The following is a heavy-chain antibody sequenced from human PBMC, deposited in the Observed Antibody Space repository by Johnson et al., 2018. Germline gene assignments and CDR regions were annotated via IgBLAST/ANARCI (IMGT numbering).Heavy chain of an antibody. CDR3: GRDSRVPVAGILWWGGQGYQYYGMDV. CDR1: GYSFTRLY. J-gene: IGHJ6*02. D-gene: IGHD6-19*01. V-gene: IGHV1-46*01. Sequence: QVQLVQSGAEVKKPEASVKISCKASGYSFTRLYIHWVRQAPGQGLEWMGIINPTDGRTSYAQKFQGRVTVTRDTSTSTVYMELSSLRSDDTAVYYWGRDSRVPVAGILWWGGQGYQYYGMDVWGQGTSVTVSS. CDR2: INPTDGRT.